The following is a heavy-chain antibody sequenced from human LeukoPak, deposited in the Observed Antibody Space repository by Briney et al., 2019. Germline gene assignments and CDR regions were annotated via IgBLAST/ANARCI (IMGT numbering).Heavy chain of an antibody. CDR3: AKDHAYYYYDSSGYYDY. CDR2: ISYDGSNK. D-gene: IGHD3-22*01. CDR1: GFTFSSYG. V-gene: IGHV3-30*18. Sequence: PGGSLRLSCAASGFTFSSYGMHWVRQAPGKGLERVAVISYDGSNKYYADSVKSRFTISRDNSKNTLYLQMNSLRAEDTAVFYCAKDHAYYYYDSSGYYDYWGQGTLVTVSS. J-gene: IGHJ4*02.